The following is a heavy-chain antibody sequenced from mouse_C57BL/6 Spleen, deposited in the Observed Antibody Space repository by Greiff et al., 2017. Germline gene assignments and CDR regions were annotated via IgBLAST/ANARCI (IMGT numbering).Heavy chain of an antibody. CDR3: TSTDYSNVDWYFDV. CDR1: GYTFTDYE. V-gene: IGHV1-15*01. CDR2: IDPETGGT. Sequence: VQLQQSGAELVRPGASVTLSCKASGYTFTDYEMHWVKQTPVHGLEWIGAIDPETGGTAYNQKFKGKAILTADKSSSTAYMELRSLTSEDSAVYYCTSTDYSNVDWYFDVWGTGTTVTVSS. J-gene: IGHJ1*03. D-gene: IGHD2-5*01.